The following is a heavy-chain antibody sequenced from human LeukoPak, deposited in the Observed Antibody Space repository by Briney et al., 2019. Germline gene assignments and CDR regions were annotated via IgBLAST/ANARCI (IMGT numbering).Heavy chain of an antibody. V-gene: IGHV3-30*04. CDR2: ISYDGSNK. CDR3: ARLKTHCSGGSCPFDY. J-gene: IGHJ4*02. Sequence: PGRSLRLSCAASEFTFSSYAMHRVRQAPGKGLEWVAVISYDGSNKYYADSVKGRFTISRDNSKNTLYLQMNSLRAEDTAVYYCARLKTHCSGGSCPFDYWGQGTLVTVSS. CDR1: EFTFSSYA. D-gene: IGHD2-15*01.